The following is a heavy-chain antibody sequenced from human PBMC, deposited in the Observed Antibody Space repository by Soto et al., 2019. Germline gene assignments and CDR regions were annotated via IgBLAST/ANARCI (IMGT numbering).Heavy chain of an antibody. CDR1: GFTFGDYA. V-gene: IGHV3-49*05. CDR2: IRSKAYGGTT. CDR3: TRRDCSGGSCYYYGMDV. D-gene: IGHD2-15*01. Sequence: EVQLVASGGGLVKPGRSLRLSCTASGFTFGDYALSWFRQAPGKGLEWVGFIRSKAYGGTTEYAASVKGRFTISRDDSKSIAYLQLNSLKTEDTAVYYCTRRDCSGGSCYYYGMDVWGQGTTVTVSS. J-gene: IGHJ6*02.